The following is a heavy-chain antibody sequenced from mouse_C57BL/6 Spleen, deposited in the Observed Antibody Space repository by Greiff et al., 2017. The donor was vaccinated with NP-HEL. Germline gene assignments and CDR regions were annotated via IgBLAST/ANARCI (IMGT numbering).Heavy chain of an antibody. J-gene: IGHJ4*01. CDR3: ARDALSSYAMDY. Sequence: EVNLVESGGGLVQSGRSLRLSCATSGFTFSDFYMEWVRQAPGKGLEWIAASRNKANDYTTEYSASVKGRFIVSRDTSQSILYLQMNALRAEDTAIYYCARDALSSYAMDYWGQGTSVTVSS. CDR1: GFTFSDFY. D-gene: IGHD1-1*01. V-gene: IGHV7-1*01. CDR2: SRNKANDYTT.